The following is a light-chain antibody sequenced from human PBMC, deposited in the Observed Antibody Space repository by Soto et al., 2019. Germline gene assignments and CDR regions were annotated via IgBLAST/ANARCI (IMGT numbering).Light chain of an antibody. CDR1: SSDVGGYNY. CDR3: CSYAGSYTHV. V-gene: IGLV2-11*01. Sequence: QSALTQPRSVSGSPGQSVTISCTGTSSDVGGYNYVSWYQQHPGKAPKLMIYDVSKRPSGVPDRFSGSKSGNTASLTISGLQAEDEADYYCCSYAGSYTHVFGTGTKLTVL. CDR2: DVS. J-gene: IGLJ1*01.